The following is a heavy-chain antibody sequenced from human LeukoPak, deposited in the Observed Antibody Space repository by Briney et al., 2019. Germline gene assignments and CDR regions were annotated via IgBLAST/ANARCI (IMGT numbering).Heavy chain of an antibody. V-gene: IGHV3-23*01. D-gene: IGHD3-16*01. CDR2: ISGSSHSRT. J-gene: IGHJ3*01. CDR1: GFRFSSYA. Sequence: GGSLRLSCAASGFRFSSYAMSWVRQAPGQGLEWVSTISGSSHSRTDYADSVKGRFTISRDNSQNTLFLQVDTLRVEDTATYYCAKDRSLGRLVHEAFDVWGQGTMVVVSS. CDR3: AKDRSLGRLVHEAFDV.